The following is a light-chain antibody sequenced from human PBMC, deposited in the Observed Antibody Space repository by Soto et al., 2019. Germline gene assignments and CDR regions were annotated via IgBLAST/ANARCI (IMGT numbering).Light chain of an antibody. J-gene: IGKJ1*01. CDR3: QQYNNWPWT. CDR1: QSVSIS. V-gene: IGKV3-15*01. Sequence: EIVMTQSPAPLSVSPVERAALSGMASQSVSISLAWYQQKPGQAPRLLIYSASTRATGIPARFSGSGSGTEFTLTISSLQSEDFAVYYCQQYNNWPWTFGQGTKVDI. CDR2: SAS.